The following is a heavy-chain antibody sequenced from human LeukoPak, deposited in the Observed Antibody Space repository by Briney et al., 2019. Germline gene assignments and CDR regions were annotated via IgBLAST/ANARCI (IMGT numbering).Heavy chain of an antibody. Sequence: PGGSLRLSCAASGFTFSSYWMSWVRQAPGKGLEWVANIKQDGSEKYYVDSVKGRFTISRDNAKNSLYLQMNSLRSEDTAVYYCARVYPSGSYDYWGQGTLVTVSS. J-gene: IGHJ4*02. CDR2: IKQDGSEK. CDR3: ARVYPSGSYDY. D-gene: IGHD1-26*01. CDR1: GFTFSSYW. V-gene: IGHV3-7*03.